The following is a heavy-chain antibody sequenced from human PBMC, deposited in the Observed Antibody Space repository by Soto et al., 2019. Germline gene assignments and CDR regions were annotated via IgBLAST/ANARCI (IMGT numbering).Heavy chain of an antibody. CDR1: GGSISSGGYY. CDR3: ARASIQLCPQYYDGMDV. D-gene: IGHD5-18*01. CDR2: IYYSGST. Sequence: PSETMSLTCTVSGGSISSGGYYWSWIRQPPGKGLEWIGYIYYSGSTYHNPSLKSRVTISVDTSKNLFSLKLSSVTAADTAVYYCARASIQLCPQYYDGMDVWGKGXTVT. V-gene: IGHV4-30-4*01. J-gene: IGHJ6*04.